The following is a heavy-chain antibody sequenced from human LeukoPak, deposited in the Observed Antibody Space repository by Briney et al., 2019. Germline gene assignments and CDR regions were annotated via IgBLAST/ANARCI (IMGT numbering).Heavy chain of an antibody. V-gene: IGHV3-53*01. CDR3: ARDRPRIAAADFLDAFDI. CDR2: IYSGGST. Sequence: GGSLRLSCAASGFTVSSNYMSWVRQAPGKGLEWFSVIYSGGSTYYADSVKGRFTISRDNSKNTLYLQMNSLRAEDTAVYYCARDRPRIAAADFLDAFDIWGQGTMVTVSS. CDR1: GFTVSSNY. J-gene: IGHJ3*02. D-gene: IGHD6-13*01.